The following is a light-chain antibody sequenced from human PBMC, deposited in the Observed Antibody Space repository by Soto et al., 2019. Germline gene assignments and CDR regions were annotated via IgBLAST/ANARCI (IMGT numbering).Light chain of an antibody. CDR1: QGITSW. J-gene: IGKJ5*01. Sequence: DIHMTQSPSSVSASVGDRVTITCRASQGITSWLVWYQQKPGKAPKLLIYAASSLQSGVPSRFSGSGSGTEFTLTISGLLPEDFATYHCQQLNTLPFTFGQGTRLEIK. CDR3: QQLNTLPFT. V-gene: IGKV1-12*01. CDR2: AAS.